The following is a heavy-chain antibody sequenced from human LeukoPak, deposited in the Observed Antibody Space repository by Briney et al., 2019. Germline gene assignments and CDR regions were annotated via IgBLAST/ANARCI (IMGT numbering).Heavy chain of an antibody. CDR2: INPNSGGT. CDR3: AIGYCRGGSCDDEPGDAFDI. D-gene: IGHD2-15*01. V-gene: IGHV1-2*02. Sequence: ASVKVSCKASGYTFTGYYMHWVRQAPGQGLEWMGWINPNSGGTYYAQKFQGRVTMTRDMSTSTVYMELSSLRSEDTAVYYCAIGYCRGGSCDDEPGDAFDIWGQGTMVAVSS. CDR1: GYTFTGYY. J-gene: IGHJ3*02.